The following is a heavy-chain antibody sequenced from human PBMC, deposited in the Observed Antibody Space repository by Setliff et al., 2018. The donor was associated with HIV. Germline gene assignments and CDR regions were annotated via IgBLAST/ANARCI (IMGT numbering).Heavy chain of an antibody. CDR1: GFTFSSYW. V-gene: IGHV3-7*01. CDR3: ARVYDSSGYSLSIPGY. Sequence: GGSLRLSCEASGFTFSSYWMSWVRQAPGKGLEWVANIKEDGSDKAYVDSVKGRFTISRDNAKNSLYLQMNSLRAEDTAVYYCARVYDSSGYSLSIPGYWGQGTLVTV. D-gene: IGHD3-22*01. J-gene: IGHJ4*01. CDR2: IKEDGSDK.